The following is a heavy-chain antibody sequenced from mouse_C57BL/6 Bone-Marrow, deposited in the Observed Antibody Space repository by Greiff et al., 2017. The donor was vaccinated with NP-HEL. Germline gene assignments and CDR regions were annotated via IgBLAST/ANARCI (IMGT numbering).Heavy chain of an antibody. J-gene: IGHJ4*01. Sequence: EVKLVESEGGLVQPGSSMKLSCTASGFTFSDYYMAWVRQVPEKGLEWVANINYDGSSTYYLDSLKSRFIISRDNAKNILYLQMSSLKSEDTATYYCARGGYRPLYYAMDYWGQGTSVTVSS. D-gene: IGHD2-2*01. CDR1: GFTFSDYY. CDR3: ARGGYRPLYYAMDY. CDR2: INYDGSST. V-gene: IGHV5-16*01.